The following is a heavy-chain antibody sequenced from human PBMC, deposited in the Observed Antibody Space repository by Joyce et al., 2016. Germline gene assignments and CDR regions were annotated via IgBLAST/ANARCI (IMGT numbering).Heavy chain of an antibody. CDR1: GFTVSSDL. Sequence: VQVVESGGGLIQPGGSLRLSCAVPGFTVSSDLMMWVRQAPGKGLEWGSTSDSGTDSTHYAASVEGRFTISRDNSKNTLSLQMNTLRGEDTARNYCATRGAWGKGTTVTVSS. J-gene: IGHJ6*04. CDR3: ATRGA. V-gene: IGHV3-53*01. CDR2: SDSGTDST.